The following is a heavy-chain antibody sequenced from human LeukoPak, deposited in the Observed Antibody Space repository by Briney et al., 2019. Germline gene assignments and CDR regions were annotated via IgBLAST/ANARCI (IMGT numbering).Heavy chain of an antibody. D-gene: IGHD3-16*02. CDR3: ARTNYDYVWGSYRYKPFDY. CDR1: GYNFTSYW. CDR2: IYPGDSDT. J-gene: IGHJ4*02. Sequence: GGSLKISCKGSGYNFTSYWIGWVRQMPGKGLEWMGIIYPGDSDTRYSPSFQGQVTISADKSISTAYLQWSSLKASDTAMYYCARTNYDYVWGSYRYKPFDYWGQGTLVTVSS. V-gene: IGHV5-51*01.